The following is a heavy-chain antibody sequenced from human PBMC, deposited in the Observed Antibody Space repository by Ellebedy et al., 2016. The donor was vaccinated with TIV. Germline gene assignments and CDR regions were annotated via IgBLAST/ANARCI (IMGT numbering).Heavy chain of an antibody. Sequence: ASVKVSCKASGYTFTSYYMHWVRQAPGQGLEWMGIINPSGGSTSYAQKFQGRVTMTRDTSTSTVYMELSSLRSEDTAVYYCARAESDYDFWSGYPPPDIWGQGTMVTVSS. CDR1: GYTFTSYY. V-gene: IGHV1-46*01. D-gene: IGHD3-3*01. J-gene: IGHJ3*02. CDR2: INPSGGST. CDR3: ARAESDYDFWSGYPPPDI.